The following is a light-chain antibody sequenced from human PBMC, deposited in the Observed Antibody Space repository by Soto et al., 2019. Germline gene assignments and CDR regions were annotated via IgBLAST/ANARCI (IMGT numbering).Light chain of an antibody. CDR1: QSVGKY. CDR2: GAS. Sequence: EIVLTQSPATLSLSPGERATLSCRASQSVGKYLAWYQQKPGQAPRLLIYGASNWATGTPDRFSGSGSGTDFTLTISSLEPEDFAIYYCQQRSNWPGFTFGPGTKVEIK. CDR3: QQRSNWPGFT. V-gene: IGKV3-11*01. J-gene: IGKJ3*01.